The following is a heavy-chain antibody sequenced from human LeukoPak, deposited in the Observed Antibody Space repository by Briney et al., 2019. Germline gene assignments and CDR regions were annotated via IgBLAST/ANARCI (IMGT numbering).Heavy chain of an antibody. Sequence: GGSLRLSCAASGFIFSSYAMNWVRQAPGKGLEWVSVITGSGGSSYYADSVKGRFTISRDNSKNTLYLQMNGLRAEDTAVYYCAEGGSGNYGVFDYWGQGTLVTVSS. CDR1: GFIFSSYA. J-gene: IGHJ4*02. D-gene: IGHD1-26*01. V-gene: IGHV3-23*01. CDR3: AEGGSGNYGVFDY. CDR2: ITGSGGSS.